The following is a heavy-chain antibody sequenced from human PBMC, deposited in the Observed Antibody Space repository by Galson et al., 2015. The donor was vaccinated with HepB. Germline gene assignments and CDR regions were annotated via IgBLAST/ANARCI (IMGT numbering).Heavy chain of an antibody. J-gene: IGHJ4*02. Sequence: SLRLSCAASGFTFDDYAMHWVRQAPGKGLEWVSGISWNSDSIGYADSVKGRFTISRDNSKNTLYLQMNSLRAEDTAVYYCASGIVVVTKSDYWGQGTLVTVSS. D-gene: IGHD2-21*02. CDR2: ISWNSDSI. CDR1: GFTFDDYA. CDR3: ASGIVVVTKSDY. V-gene: IGHV3-9*01.